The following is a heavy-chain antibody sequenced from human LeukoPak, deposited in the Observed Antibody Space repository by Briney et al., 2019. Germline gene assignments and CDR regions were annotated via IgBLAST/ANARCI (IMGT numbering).Heavy chain of an antibody. Sequence: PGGSLRFSCAASGFTFGNFWMNWVRQAPGKGLEWVANIKQDGSEKYYVDSVKGRFTISRDNAKNSLYLQMNSLRAEDTAMYYCARDSSCYDYWGQGTLVTVSS. CDR3: ARDSSCYDY. D-gene: IGHD2-2*01. J-gene: IGHJ4*02. V-gene: IGHV3-7*01. CDR1: GFTFGNFW. CDR2: IKQDGSEK.